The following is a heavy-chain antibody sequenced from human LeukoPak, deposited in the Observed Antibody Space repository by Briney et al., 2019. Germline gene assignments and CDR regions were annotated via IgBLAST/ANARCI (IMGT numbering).Heavy chain of an antibody. CDR1: GFTFSSYG. Sequence: GGSLRLSCAASGFTFSSYGMHWVRQAPGKGLEWVAVISHDGSNKYYADSVKGRFTISRDNSKNTLYLQMNSLRAEDTAVYYCANENYYGSGSYPDYGGQGTLVTVSS. V-gene: IGHV3-30*18. CDR3: ANENYYGSGSYPDY. J-gene: IGHJ4*02. CDR2: ISHDGSNK. D-gene: IGHD3-10*01.